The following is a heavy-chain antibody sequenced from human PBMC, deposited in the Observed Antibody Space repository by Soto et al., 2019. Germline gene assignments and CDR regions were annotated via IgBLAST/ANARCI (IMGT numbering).Heavy chain of an antibody. V-gene: IGHV3-15*07. Sequence: EVQLVESGGGLVKPGGSLRLSCAASGFTFKNGWMKWFRQAPGKGLEWVGRIKSKTDGETTDYAAPVKDRFTISRDDSKNTLYLEVNSLKTEDTAVYYCSTYKRSTGYSWGQGTLVTVSS. J-gene: IGHJ4*02. D-gene: IGHD4-17*01. CDR3: STYKRSTGYS. CDR1: GFTFKNGW. CDR2: IKSKTDGETT.